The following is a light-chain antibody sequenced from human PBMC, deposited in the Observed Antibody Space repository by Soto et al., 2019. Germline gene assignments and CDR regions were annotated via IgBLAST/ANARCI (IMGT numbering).Light chain of an antibody. Sequence: QSVLTQPPSVSGAPEQRVTIFCTGSSSNIGADYHVHWYQQLPGTAPRLLIYGNTNRPSGVPGRFSGSKSDTSASLAITGRLDDDEGDYYYQSYDTSLRAYVFGTGTKVTVL. J-gene: IGLJ1*01. CDR2: GNT. V-gene: IGLV1-40*01. CDR3: QSYDTSLRAYV. CDR1: SSNIGADYH.